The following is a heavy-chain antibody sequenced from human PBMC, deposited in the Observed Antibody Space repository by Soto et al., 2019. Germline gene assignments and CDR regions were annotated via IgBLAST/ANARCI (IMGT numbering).Heavy chain of an antibody. CDR2: ISYDGSNK. Sequence: GGSLRLSCAASGFTFSSYGMHWVRQAPGKGLEWVAVISYDGSNKYYADSVKGRFTISRDNAKNSLYLQMNSLRAEDTAVYYCARVSDREDPLSPYYFAYWGQGALVTVSS. V-gene: IGHV3-30*03. J-gene: IGHJ4*02. CDR3: ARVSDREDPLSPYYFAY. CDR1: GFTFSSYG. D-gene: IGHD1-26*01.